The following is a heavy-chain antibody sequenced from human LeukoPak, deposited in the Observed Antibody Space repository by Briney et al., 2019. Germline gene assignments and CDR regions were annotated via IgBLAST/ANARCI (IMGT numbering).Heavy chain of an antibody. J-gene: IGHJ4*02. Sequence: GGSLRLSCAASGFTFSSYAMSWVRQAPGKGLEWVSSISSSSSYIYYADSVKGRFTISRDNAKNSLYLQMNSLRAEDTAVYYCARSSIAAACFDYWGQGTLVTVSS. CDR2: ISSSSSYI. D-gene: IGHD6-6*01. CDR3: ARSSIAAACFDY. CDR1: GFTFSSYA. V-gene: IGHV3-21*01.